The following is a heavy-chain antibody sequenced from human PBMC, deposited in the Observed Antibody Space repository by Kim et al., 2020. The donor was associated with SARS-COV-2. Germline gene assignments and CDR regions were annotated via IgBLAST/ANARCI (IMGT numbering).Heavy chain of an antibody. J-gene: IGHJ4*02. V-gene: IGHV4-59*08. D-gene: IGHD2-2*01. CDR3: ARHGRPGYQLLFDY. Sequence: NPSPKGRVTISVDTSKNQFSLKLSSVTAADTAVYYCARHGRPGYQLLFDYWGQGTLVTVSS.